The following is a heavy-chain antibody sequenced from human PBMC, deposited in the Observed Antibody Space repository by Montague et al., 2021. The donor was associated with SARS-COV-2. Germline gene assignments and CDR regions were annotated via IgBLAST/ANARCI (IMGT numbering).Heavy chain of an antibody. CDR3: ARGIPRWLQFDLYCDY. CDR1: GGSISSYY. CDR2: IYYSGST. J-gene: IGHJ4*02. D-gene: IGHD5-24*01. Sequence: SETLSLTCTVSGGSISSYYWSWIRQPPGKGLEWIGYIYYSGSTNYNPSLKSRVTISLDTSKNQFSLKLNSVTAADTAVYYCARGIPRWLQFDLYCDYGGQGTLVTVSS. V-gene: IGHV4-59*01.